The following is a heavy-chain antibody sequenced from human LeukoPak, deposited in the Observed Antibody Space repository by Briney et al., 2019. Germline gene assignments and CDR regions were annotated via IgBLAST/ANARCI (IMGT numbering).Heavy chain of an antibody. CDR1: GGSFSGYY. J-gene: IGHJ3*02. V-gene: IGHV4-34*01. CDR3: ARGIVGPTGGAFDI. CDR2: INYSGST. Sequence: PSETLSLTCAVYGGSFSGYYWSWIRQPPGKGLEWIGEINYSGSTNYNPSLKSRVTISVDTSKNQFSLKLSSVTAADTAVYYCARGIVGPTGGAFDIWGQGTMVTVSS. D-gene: IGHD1-26*01.